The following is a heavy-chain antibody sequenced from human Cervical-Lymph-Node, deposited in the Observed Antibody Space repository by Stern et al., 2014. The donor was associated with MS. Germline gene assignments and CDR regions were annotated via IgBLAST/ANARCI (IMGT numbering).Heavy chain of an antibody. D-gene: IGHD3-22*01. CDR2: MSYDGFSR. Sequence: VQLVESGGGVVQPGTSLRLSCEASGFTFNNYVMHWVRQAPGKGLGWVAGMSYDGFSRYYVDSVKGRFTISRDDSKNTLYLQMNSLRPEDTAVYYCAREGYSSGRAPSFDYWGQGALVTVSS. CDR3: AREGYSSGRAPSFDY. J-gene: IGHJ4*02. CDR1: GFTFNNYV. V-gene: IGHV3-30*03.